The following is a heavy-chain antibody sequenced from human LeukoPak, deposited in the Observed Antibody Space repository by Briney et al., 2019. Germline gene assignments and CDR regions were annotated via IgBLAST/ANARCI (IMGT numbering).Heavy chain of an antibody. J-gene: IGHJ4*02. CDR2: IDNRGRTT. CDR1: GFTFSSYG. Sequence: PGGSLRLSCAASGFTFSSYGMHWVRQAPGKGLEWVSTIDNRGRTTYYTDSVKGRFTISRDNSKSTLFLQMNSLRAEDTAVYYCAHRSGLLSYYFDYWGPGTLVTVSS. CDR3: AHRSGLLSYYFDY. D-gene: IGHD2-21*02. V-gene: IGHV3-NL1*01.